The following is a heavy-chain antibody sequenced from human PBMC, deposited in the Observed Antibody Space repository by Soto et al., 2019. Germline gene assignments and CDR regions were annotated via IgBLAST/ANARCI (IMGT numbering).Heavy chain of an antibody. CDR2: IYYSGST. CDR3: ARHRRGYYGDPRNTYFDY. D-gene: IGHD4-17*01. J-gene: IGHJ4*02. CDR1: GGSISSYY. V-gene: IGHV4-59*08. Sequence: KQSQTLSLTCTVSGGSISSYYWSWIRQPPGKGLEWIGYIYYSGSTNYNPSLKSRVTISVDTSKNQFSLKLSSVTAADTAVYYCARHRRGYYGDPRNTYFDYWGQGTLVTVSS.